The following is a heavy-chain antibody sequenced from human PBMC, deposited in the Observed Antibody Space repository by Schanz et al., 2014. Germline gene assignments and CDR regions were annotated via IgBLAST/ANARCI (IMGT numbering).Heavy chain of an antibody. CDR2: TSNDGSFT. D-gene: IGHD4-17*01. J-gene: IGHJ4*02. Sequence: VQLVESGGDVVQPGRSLRLSCAASGFTFSSNYMSWVRQAPGKGLEWVSRTSNDGSFTTFADSVKGRFTISRDNAKNTLYLQMNSLRAEDTAVYYCVRDTDYHFDYWGQGTLVTVSS. CDR3: VRDTDYHFDY. V-gene: IGHV3-74*01. CDR1: GFTFSSNY.